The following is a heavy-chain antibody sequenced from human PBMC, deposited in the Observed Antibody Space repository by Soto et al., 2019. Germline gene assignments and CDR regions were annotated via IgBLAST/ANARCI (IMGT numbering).Heavy chain of an antibody. Sequence: GESLKISCKGSGYSFTSYWIGWVRQMPGKGLERMGIIYPGDSDTRYSPSFQGQVTISADKSISTAYLQWSSLKASDTAMYYCARQEIGYSGYDLRPADYYYGMDVWGQGTTVTVSS. CDR2: IYPGDSDT. CDR3: ARQEIGYSGYDLRPADYYYGMDV. D-gene: IGHD5-12*01. V-gene: IGHV5-51*01. CDR1: GYSFTSYW. J-gene: IGHJ6*02.